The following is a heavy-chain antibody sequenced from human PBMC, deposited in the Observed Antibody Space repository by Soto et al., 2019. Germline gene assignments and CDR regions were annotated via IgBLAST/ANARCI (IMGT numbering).Heavy chain of an antibody. J-gene: IGHJ4*02. V-gene: IGHV1-3*01. CDR3: ARDPGPAIFDY. Sequence: GASVKLSCKDSGYTLTSYAMHWVRQAPGQRLEWMGWINAGNGNTKYSQKFQGRVTITRDTSASTAYMELSSLRSEDTAVYYCARDPGPAIFDYWGQGTLVTVSS. CDR1: GYTLTSYA. CDR2: INAGNGNT. D-gene: IGHD2-2*01.